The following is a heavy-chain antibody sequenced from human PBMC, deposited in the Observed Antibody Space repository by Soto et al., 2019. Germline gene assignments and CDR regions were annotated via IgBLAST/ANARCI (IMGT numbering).Heavy chain of an antibody. J-gene: IGHJ6*02. CDR2: IHYSGST. Sequence: QVQLQESGPGLVKPSETLSLTCTVSGGSISSYYWSWIRKSPGKGLEWIGYIHYSGSTKSNPSLTSRGAISVDTSRNQVSLKLSSVTAADSAVYFCARARYQLLHPYYYGMDVWGQGTTVTVSS. CDR1: GGSISSYY. V-gene: IGHV4-59*01. D-gene: IGHD2-2*01. CDR3: ARARYQLLHPYYYGMDV.